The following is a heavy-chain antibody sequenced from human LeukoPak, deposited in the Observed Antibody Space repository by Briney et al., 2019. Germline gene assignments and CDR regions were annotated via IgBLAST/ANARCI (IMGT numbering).Heavy chain of an antibody. CDR3: AKEAHSCIVGATCYYGMDV. CDR2: MSYDGSDK. D-gene: IGHD1-26*01. CDR1: GFTFSSYG. J-gene: IGHJ6*02. Sequence: GGSLRPSCAASGFTFSSYGMHWVRQAPGKGLEWVAVMSYDGSDKYYADSVKGRFTISRDNSKNTLYLQMNSLRAEDTAVYYCAKEAHSCIVGATCYYGMDVWGQGTTVTVSS. V-gene: IGHV3-30*18.